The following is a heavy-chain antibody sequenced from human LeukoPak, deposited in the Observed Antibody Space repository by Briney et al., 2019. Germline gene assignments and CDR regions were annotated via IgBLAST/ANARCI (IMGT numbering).Heavy chain of an antibody. CDR1: GGTFSSYA. CDR3: ASADSSGYYYPSEYFQH. Sequence: GSSVKVSCKASGGTFSSYAISWVRQAPGQGLEWMGGIIPIFSTANYAQKFQGRVTITADESTSTAYMELSSLRSEDTAVYYCASADSSGYYYPSEYFQHWGQGTLVTVSS. D-gene: IGHD3-22*01. CDR2: IIPIFSTA. J-gene: IGHJ1*01. V-gene: IGHV1-69*01.